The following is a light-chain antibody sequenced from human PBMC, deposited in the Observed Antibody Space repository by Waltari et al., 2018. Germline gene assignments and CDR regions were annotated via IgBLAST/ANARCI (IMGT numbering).Light chain of an antibody. CDR2: DAS. CDR1: QSISGW. V-gene: IGKV1-5*01. Sequence: DIQVTQSPSTLSASVGDRVTITCRASQSISGWLAWYQQKPRKAPNLLFYDASTLESGVSSRFSGSRSGTEFTLTISSLQPDDSATYFCLQYDTYWTFGQGTKVEIK. J-gene: IGKJ1*01. CDR3: LQYDTYWT.